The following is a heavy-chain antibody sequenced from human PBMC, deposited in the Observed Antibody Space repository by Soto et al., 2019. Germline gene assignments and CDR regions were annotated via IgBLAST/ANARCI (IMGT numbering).Heavy chain of an antibody. CDR1: GYIFTNFY. CDR3: TRGLASGDY. D-gene: IGHD6-6*01. CDR2: INPNGGST. J-gene: IGHJ4*02. Sequence: QVQLVQPGAEVKKPGASVKFSCKASGYIFTNFYIHWVRQAPGQGLEWIGIINPNGGSTNYAQNLQGRVTMTRDTSPSTVYVDLSSLISEDTAVYYCTRGLASGDYWGQGTLITVSS. V-gene: IGHV1-46*03.